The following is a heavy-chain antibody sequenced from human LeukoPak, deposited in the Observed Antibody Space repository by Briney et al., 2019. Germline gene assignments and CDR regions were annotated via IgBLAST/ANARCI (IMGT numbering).Heavy chain of an antibody. D-gene: IGHD3-3*01. J-gene: IGHJ5*02. Sequence: ASETLSLTSTVSGYSISSGDYWGWIRQPPGKGLEWIGSVYHDVSTYYNPSLQSRVTISVDTSKNQFSLNLSSVTAADSAVYYCARAGGITIFGVEFDPWGQGTLVTVSS. CDR1: GYSISSGDY. CDR3: ARAGGITIFGVEFDP. V-gene: IGHV4-38-2*02. CDR2: VYHDVST.